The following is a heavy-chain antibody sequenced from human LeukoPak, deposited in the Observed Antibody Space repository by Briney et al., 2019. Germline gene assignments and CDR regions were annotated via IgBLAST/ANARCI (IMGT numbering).Heavy chain of an antibody. CDR1: GYTFTSYA. CDR2: ISADNGNT. Sequence: ASVKVSCKASGYTFTSYAISWVRQAPGQGLEGMGWISADNGNTDYAQRFQGRGTMTTDTSTSTAYMELRSLRSEDTAVYYCARLNDDSSGYRPLEYWGQGTLVTVSS. CDR3: ARLNDDSSGYRPLEY. J-gene: IGHJ4*02. D-gene: IGHD3-22*01. V-gene: IGHV1-18*01.